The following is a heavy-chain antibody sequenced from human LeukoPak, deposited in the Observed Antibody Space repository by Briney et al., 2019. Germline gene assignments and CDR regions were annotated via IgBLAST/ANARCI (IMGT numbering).Heavy chain of an antibody. Sequence: GGSLRLSCAASGFTLSSYAMSWVRQGPGKGLEWISYITTSGTTLDYADSVKGRFTISRDNAKNSLYLQMNSLRAEDTAVYYCARPYSSGWDNWFDPWGQGTLVTVSS. CDR1: GFTLSSYA. J-gene: IGHJ5*02. V-gene: IGHV3-48*03. CDR3: ARPYSSGWDNWFDP. CDR2: ITTSGTTL. D-gene: IGHD6-19*01.